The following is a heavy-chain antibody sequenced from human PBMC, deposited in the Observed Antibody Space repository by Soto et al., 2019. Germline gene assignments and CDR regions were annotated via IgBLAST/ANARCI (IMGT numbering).Heavy chain of an antibody. V-gene: IGHV3-33*01. D-gene: IGHD1-26*01. Sequence: GGSLRLSCAASGFTFSSYGMHWVRQAPGKGLEWVAVIWYDGSNKYYADSVKGRFTISRDNSKNTLYLQMNSLRAEDTAVYYCARDPPRGSYPNWFDPWGQGTLVTVSS. CDR1: GFTFSSYG. J-gene: IGHJ5*02. CDR2: IWYDGSNK. CDR3: ARDPPRGSYPNWFDP.